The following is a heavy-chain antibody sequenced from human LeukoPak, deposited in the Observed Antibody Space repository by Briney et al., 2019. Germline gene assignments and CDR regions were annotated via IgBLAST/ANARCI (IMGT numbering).Heavy chain of an antibody. Sequence: PSETLYLTCTVSGGSISSYYWSWIRQPAGKGLEWIGHIYTSGSTNYNPSLKSRVTMSVDTSKNQFSLKLSSVTAADTAVYYCARRLYGSGSYYAGDAFDIWGQGTMVTVSS. J-gene: IGHJ3*02. CDR1: GGSISSYY. CDR2: IYTSGST. D-gene: IGHD3-10*01. V-gene: IGHV4-4*07. CDR3: ARRLYGSGSYYAGDAFDI.